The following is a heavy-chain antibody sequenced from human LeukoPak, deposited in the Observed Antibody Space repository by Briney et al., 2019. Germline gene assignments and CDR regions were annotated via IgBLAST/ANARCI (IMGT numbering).Heavy chain of an antibody. CDR1: GFTFSENN. CDR3: ARDQGESSSWYYYYYCMDV. D-gene: IGHD6-13*01. V-gene: IGHV3-33*08. J-gene: IGHJ6*02. Sequence: GMSLRLSCAASGFTFSENNVHWVRQAPGKGLEWVAVIWYDGSNEYYADSVKGRFTISRDNSKNTLYLQMNSLRAEDTAVYYCARDQGESSSWYYYYYCMDVWGQGTTVTVSS. CDR2: IWYDGSNE.